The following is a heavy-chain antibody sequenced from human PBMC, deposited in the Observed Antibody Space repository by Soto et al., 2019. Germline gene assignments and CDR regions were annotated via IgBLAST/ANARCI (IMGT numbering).Heavy chain of an antibody. CDR2: IYYSGST. Sequence: SETLSLTCTVSGGSINSVDYYWSWIRQSPGKGLEWIGYIYYSGSTYYNPSLKSRLTISVDTSKNQFSLKLSSVTAADTAVYYCAVLLASHGTYYFDYWGRGTLVTVSS. D-gene: IGHD3-3*01. CDR1: GGSINSVDYY. CDR3: AVLLASHGTYYFDY. V-gene: IGHV4-30-4*01. J-gene: IGHJ4*02.